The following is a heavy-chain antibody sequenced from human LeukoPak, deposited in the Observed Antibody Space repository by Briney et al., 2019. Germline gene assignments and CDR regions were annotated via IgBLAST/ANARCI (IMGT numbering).Heavy chain of an antibody. J-gene: IGHJ4*02. Sequence: GGSLRLSCAASRFTFGDFAMHWVRQAPGKGLEWVSGISWNSGSIGYADSVKGRFTISRDNAKNSLYLQMNSLRAEDTAVYYCAAFTHSSGWSTIDYWGQGTLVTVSS. V-gene: IGHV3-9*01. CDR2: ISWNSGSI. D-gene: IGHD6-19*01. CDR1: RFTFGDFA. CDR3: AAFTHSSGWSTIDY.